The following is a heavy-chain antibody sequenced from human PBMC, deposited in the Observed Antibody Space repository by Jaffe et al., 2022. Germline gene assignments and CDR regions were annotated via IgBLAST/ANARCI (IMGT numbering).Heavy chain of an antibody. D-gene: IGHD1-26*01. CDR3: ARELSELKSYWYFDI. V-gene: IGHV1-69*01. CDR2: IIPIFGTP. J-gene: IGHJ2*01. Sequence: QVELVQSGAEMKEPGSSVKVSCKASGGSFSSNGISWLRQAPGQGLEWMGGIIPIFGTPTYAQKFQARVSITADEYTRTVYMELSSLRSDDTAMYYCARELSELKSYWYFDIWGRGTMITVSS. CDR1: GGSFSSNG.